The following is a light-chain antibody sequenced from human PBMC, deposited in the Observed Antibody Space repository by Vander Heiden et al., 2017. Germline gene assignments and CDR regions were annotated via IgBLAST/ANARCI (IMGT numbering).Light chain of an antibody. CDR2: RHN. CDR3: QSFDSSLSGSKV. J-gene: IGLJ2*01. V-gene: IGLV1-40*01. CDR1: SSNIGAGYV. Sequence: QSVLTQPLSVSGAAGQRFTIACTGSSSNIGAGYVVHWYRPPPGTTPNLPIFRHNKRPSGVPGLFPGSKSGSSASLAIAGLQADDEAEYYCQSFDSSLSGSKVFGGRTKLTVL.